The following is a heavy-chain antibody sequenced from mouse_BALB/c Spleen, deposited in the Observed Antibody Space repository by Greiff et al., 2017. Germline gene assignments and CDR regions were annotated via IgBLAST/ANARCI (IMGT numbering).Heavy chain of an antibody. CDR3: ARSGDFAY. D-gene: IGHD2-13*01. CDR2: IDPETGGT. V-gene: IGHV1-15*01. CDR1: GYTFTDYE. J-gene: IGHJ3*01. Sequence: QVQLKQSGAELVRPGASVTLSCKASGYTFTDYEMHWVKQTPVHGLEWIGAIDPETGGTAYNQKFKGKATVTADKSSSTAYMELRSLTSEDSAVYYCARSGDFAYWGQGTLVTVSA.